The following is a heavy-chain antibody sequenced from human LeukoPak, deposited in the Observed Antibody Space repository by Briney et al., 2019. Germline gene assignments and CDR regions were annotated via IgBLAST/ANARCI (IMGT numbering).Heavy chain of an antibody. CDR1: GFTFSSYG. CDR3: AKVGASGSLFDY. D-gene: IGHD1-26*01. J-gene: IGHJ4*02. V-gene: IGHV3-30*18. Sequence: PGGSLRLSCAASGFTFSSYGMHWVRQAPGKGLEWVAVISYDGSNKYYADSVKCRFTISRDNSKNTLYLQMNSLRAEDTAVYYCAKVGASGSLFDYWGQGTLVTVSS. CDR2: ISYDGSNK.